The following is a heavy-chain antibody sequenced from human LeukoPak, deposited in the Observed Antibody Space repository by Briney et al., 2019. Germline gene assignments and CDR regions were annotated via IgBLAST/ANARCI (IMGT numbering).Heavy chain of an antibody. CDR2: INYSGST. Sequence: SETLSLTCSVSGYSITSGYYWGWIRQPPGKGLEWIGRINYSGSTYYNPSLKSRVTISVDTSKNQFSLKLSSVTAADTAVYYCARLGGPVQGSGWRESFITRDYWGQGTLVTVSS. CDR3: ARLGGPVQGSGWRESFITRDY. CDR1: GYSITSGYY. J-gene: IGHJ4*02. V-gene: IGHV4-38-2*02. D-gene: IGHD6-19*01.